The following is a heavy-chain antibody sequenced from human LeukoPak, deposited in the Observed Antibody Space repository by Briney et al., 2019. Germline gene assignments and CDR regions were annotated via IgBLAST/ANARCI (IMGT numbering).Heavy chain of an antibody. Sequence: GGSLRLSCAASGFTFDDYGMSWVRQAPGKGLEWVSGINWNGGSTGYADSVKGRLTISRDNAKNSLYLQMNSLRAEDTALYHCARALYGDYGYAFDIWGQGTMVTVSS. D-gene: IGHD4-17*01. CDR3: ARALYGDYGYAFDI. V-gene: IGHV3-20*01. CDR1: GFTFDDYG. CDR2: INWNGGST. J-gene: IGHJ3*02.